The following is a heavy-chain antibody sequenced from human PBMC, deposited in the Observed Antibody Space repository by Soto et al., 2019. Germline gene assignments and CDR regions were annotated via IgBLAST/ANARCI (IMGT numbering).Heavy chain of an antibody. CDR2: ISAYNGNT. CDR1: GYTFTSYG. J-gene: IGHJ3*02. CDR3: AGVGGGRLWFGESDAFDI. Sequence: ASVKVSCKASGYTFTSYGISWVRQAPGQGLEWVGWISAYNGNTNYAQKLQGRVTMTTDTSTSTAYMELRSLRSDDTAVYYCAGVGGGRLWFGESDAFDIWGQGTMVTVSS. V-gene: IGHV1-18*01. D-gene: IGHD3-10*01.